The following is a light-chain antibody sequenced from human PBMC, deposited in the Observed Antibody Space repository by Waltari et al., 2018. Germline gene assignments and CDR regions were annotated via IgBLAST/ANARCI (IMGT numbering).Light chain of an antibody. V-gene: IGKV3-20*01. CDR1: QSVSSSY. J-gene: IGKJ2*01. Sequence: EIVLTQSPGTLSLSPGERATLPCRASQSVSSSYLAWYQQKPGQAPRLLIYGASSRATGIPDRFSGSGSGTDFTLTISRLEPEDFAVDYCQQYGSSPPVTFGQGTKLEIK. CDR3: QQYGSSPPVT. CDR2: GAS.